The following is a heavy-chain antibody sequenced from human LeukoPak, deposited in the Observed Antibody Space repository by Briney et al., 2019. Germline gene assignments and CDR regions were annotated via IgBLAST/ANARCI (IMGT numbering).Heavy chain of an antibody. V-gene: IGHV1-69*04. CDR3: ARMATIAYYYYGMDV. D-gene: IGHD5-24*01. CDR2: IIPIFGIA. Sequence: SVKVSCKASGGTFSSYAISWVRQAPGQGLEWMGRIIPIFGIANYAQKFQGRVTITADKSTSTAYMELSSLRSEDTAVYYCARMATIAYYYYGMDVGGQGTTVTVSS. CDR1: GGTFSSYA. J-gene: IGHJ6*02.